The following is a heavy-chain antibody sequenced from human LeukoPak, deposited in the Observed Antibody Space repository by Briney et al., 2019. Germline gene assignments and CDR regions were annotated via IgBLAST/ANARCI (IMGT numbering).Heavy chain of an antibody. CDR3: ARAGSSGWYEAYYYYGIDV. D-gene: IGHD6-19*01. CDR1: GYTFTSYG. J-gene: IGHJ6*04. CDR2: ISAYNGNT. Sequence: ASVKVSCKASGYTFTSYGISWVRQAPGQGLEWMGWISAYNGNTNYAQKLQGRVTMTTDTSTSTAYMELRSLRSDDTAVYYCARAGSSGWYEAYYYYGIDVWGKGTTVTVSS. V-gene: IGHV1-18*04.